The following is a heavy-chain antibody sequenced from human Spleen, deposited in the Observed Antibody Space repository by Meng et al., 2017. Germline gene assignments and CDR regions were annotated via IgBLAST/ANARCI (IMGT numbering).Heavy chain of an antibody. CDR1: GGSISSGDYY. D-gene: IGHD3-10*01. V-gene: IGHV4-30-4*08. Sequence: QVQLQESGPGLVKPSQTLSLTCTVSGGSISSGDYYWSWLRQHPGEGLEWIGYIYYSGSTYYTPSLKSRVIISVDTSKNQFSLKLSSVTAADTAVYYCTRGSGGSVWGQGTLVTVYS. CDR2: IYYSGST. CDR3: TRGSGGSV. J-gene: IGHJ4*02.